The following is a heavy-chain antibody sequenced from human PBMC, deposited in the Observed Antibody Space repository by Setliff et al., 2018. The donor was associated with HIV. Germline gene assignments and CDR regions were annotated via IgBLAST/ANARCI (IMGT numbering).Heavy chain of an antibody. CDR1: GGTFSSYA. D-gene: IGHD3-9*01. Sequence: ASVKVSCKASGGTFSSYAITWVRQAPGQGPEWMGGIIPIYGTPNYAQRFQGRVTITADESTSTAYMDLSSLTSDDTAVYYCATSPRGTYYDILSGRPRGWFDPWGQGTQVTVSS. CDR3: ATSPRGTYYDILSGRPRGWFDP. CDR2: IIPIYGTP. J-gene: IGHJ5*02. V-gene: IGHV1-69*13.